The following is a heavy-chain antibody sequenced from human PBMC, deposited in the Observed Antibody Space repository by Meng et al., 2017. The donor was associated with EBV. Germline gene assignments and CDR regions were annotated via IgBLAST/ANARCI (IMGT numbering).Heavy chain of an antibody. Sequence: QGPLVRSGAEVKKPGASVKVSCKASGYTFTSYYLHWVRQAPGQGLEWMGIIIPAGGNTNYAQKFRGRFTMTRDTSTSTVYMDLSILTSEDTAVYYCVRELVGGTFDYWGQGTLVTVSS. D-gene: IGHD1/OR15-1a*01. CDR2: IIPAGGNT. CDR3: VRELVGGTFDY. J-gene: IGHJ4*02. V-gene: IGHV1-46*01. CDR1: GYTFTSYY.